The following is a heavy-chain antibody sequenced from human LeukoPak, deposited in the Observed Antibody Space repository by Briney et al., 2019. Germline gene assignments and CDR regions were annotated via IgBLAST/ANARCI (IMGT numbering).Heavy chain of an antibody. Sequence: GGSLRLSCAASGFTFSDYYMSWIRQAPGKGLEWVSYISSSGSTIYYADSVKGRFTISRDSAKNSLYLQMNSLRAEDTAVYYCARDGDVAANWFDPWGQGTLVTVSS. J-gene: IGHJ5*02. CDR3: ARDGDVAANWFDP. V-gene: IGHV3-11*01. CDR2: ISSSGSTI. D-gene: IGHD6-19*01. CDR1: GFTFSDYY.